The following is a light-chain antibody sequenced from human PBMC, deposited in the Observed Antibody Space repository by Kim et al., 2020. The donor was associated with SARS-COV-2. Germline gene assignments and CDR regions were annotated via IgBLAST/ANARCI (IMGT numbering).Light chain of an antibody. CDR1: QSVISSY. J-gene: IGKJ1*01. Sequence: SPGERATLSCRASQSVISSYLAWYQQKAGHAPRLLIYGASTRVSGIPDRFSGSGSGTDFTLTISRLEPEDFAVYFCQQYDTSPWTFGQGTKVDIK. CDR3: QQYDTSPWT. V-gene: IGKV3-20*01. CDR2: GAS.